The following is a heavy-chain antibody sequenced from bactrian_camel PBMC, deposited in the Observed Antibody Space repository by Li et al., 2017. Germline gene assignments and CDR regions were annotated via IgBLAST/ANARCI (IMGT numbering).Heavy chain of an antibody. CDR3: ATDRYGTSWFGQYEYYY. CDR1: VYDLSTYC. V-gene: IGHV3S26*01. D-gene: IGHD5*01. CDR2: IERDGGT. J-gene: IGHJ4*01. Sequence: VQLVESGGGSVQAGGSLRLSCTASVYDLSTYCLGWFREAPGGELEGIATIERDGGTTVADPVKGRFTISRDNAKNTLYLDMSSLKSEDTALYWCATDRYGTSWFGQYEYYYWGQGTQVTVS.